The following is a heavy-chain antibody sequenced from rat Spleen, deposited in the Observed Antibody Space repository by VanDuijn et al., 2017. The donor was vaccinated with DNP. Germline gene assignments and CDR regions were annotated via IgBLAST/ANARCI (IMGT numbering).Heavy chain of an antibody. V-gene: IGHV2S75*01. CDR1: GFSLTNYG. J-gene: IGHJ4*01. D-gene: IGHD1-7*01. CDR3: TRESWGYVMDA. CDR2: IWGDGNT. Sequence: KESGPVLVQASETLSLTCTVSGFSLTNYGVIWVRQSPGKGLEWMGIIWGDGNTDYNSALKSRLSINRDTSKSQVFLKMNSLQTDDTAIYYCTRESWGYVMDAWGQGASVTVSS.